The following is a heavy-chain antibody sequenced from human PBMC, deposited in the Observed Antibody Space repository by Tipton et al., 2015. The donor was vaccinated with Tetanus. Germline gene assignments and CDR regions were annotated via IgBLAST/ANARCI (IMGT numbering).Heavy chain of an antibody. J-gene: IGHJ4*02. CDR1: GASISTLNYY. D-gene: IGHD3-10*01. V-gene: IGHV4-39*01. CDR3: AGLYYYDSASYPLY. CDR2: ISYRGET. Sequence: TLSLTCSVSGASISTLNYYWAWIRQPPGRGLEWIGAISYRGETHFNPSLGSRVSMSVDTSKNQFSVDLSSVTAADRAVFYCAGLYYYDSASYPLYWGQGTLVTVSS.